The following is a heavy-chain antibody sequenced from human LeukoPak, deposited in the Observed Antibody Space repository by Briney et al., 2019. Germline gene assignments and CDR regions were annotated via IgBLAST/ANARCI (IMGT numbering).Heavy chain of an antibody. V-gene: IGHV4-30-2*01. Sequence: SETLSLTCAVSGGSISSGGYSWSWIRQPPGKGLEWIGYIYHSGSTYYNPSLKSRVTISVDRSKNQFSLKLSSVTAADTAVYYCARVGDYGDTDWGQGTLVTVSS. CDR2: IYHSGST. J-gene: IGHJ4*02. CDR3: ARVGDYGDTD. D-gene: IGHD4-17*01. CDR1: GGSISSGGYS.